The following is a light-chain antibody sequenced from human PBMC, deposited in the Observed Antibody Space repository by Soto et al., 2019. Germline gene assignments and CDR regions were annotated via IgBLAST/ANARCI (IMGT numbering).Light chain of an antibody. CDR1: QSISSW. CDR2: KAS. CDR3: QQYNSYPT. J-gene: IGKJ4*01. V-gene: IGKV1-5*03. Sequence: DIKMTQSPSTLSASVGDRVTITCRASQSISSWLAWYQQKPGKAPKLLIYKASSLESGVPSRFSGSGSVTEFTLTISSLQPDDFATYYCQQYNSYPTFGGGTKVEIK.